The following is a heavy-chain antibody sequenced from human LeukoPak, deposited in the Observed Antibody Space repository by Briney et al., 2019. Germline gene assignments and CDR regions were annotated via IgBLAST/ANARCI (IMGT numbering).Heavy chain of an antibody. D-gene: IGHD6-13*01. CDR3: TRGAAAFDY. CDR1: GFTFSSYS. J-gene: IGHJ4*02. V-gene: IGHV3-21*01. CDR2: ISSSSSYI. Sequence: GGSLRLSCAASGFTFSSYSMNWARQAPGKGLEWVSSISSSSSYIYYADSMKGRFTISRDNAKNSLYLQMNSLRAEDTAVYYCTRGAAAFDYWGQGTLVTVSS.